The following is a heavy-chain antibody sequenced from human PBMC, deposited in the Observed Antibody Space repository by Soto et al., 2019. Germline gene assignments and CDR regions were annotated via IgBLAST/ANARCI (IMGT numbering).Heavy chain of an antibody. D-gene: IGHD2-15*01. V-gene: IGHV3-48*03. CDR3: ARRGSR. CDR1: GFTFSSSE. CDR2: IHPGGQTI. J-gene: IGHJ3*01. Sequence: PGGSLRLSCAASGFTFSSSEMYWVRQAPGKGLEWISYIHPGGQTIFYAESVKGRFTISRDNAKHSVYLQMNSVRAEDTAVYYGARRGSRWGRGTKVTVSS.